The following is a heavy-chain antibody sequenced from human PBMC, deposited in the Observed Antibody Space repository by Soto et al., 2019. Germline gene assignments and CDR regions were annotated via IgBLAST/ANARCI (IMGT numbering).Heavy chain of an antibody. CDR2: IGGSGGST. CDR1: GFTFSSYG. Sequence: EVQLLESGGGLVQPGGSLRLSCAASGFTFSSYGMTWVRQAPGKGLEWVSGIGGSGGSTYFADSVRGRFTISRDNSKNALYLQVKSLRAEDTAVYYCAKRGSSSWYDYFDYWGQGTLVTVSS. V-gene: IGHV3-23*01. D-gene: IGHD6-13*01. CDR3: AKRGSSSWYDYFDY. J-gene: IGHJ4*02.